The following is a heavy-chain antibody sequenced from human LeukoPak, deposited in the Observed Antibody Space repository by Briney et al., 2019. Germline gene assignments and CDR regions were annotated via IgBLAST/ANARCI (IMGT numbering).Heavy chain of an antibody. Sequence: GGSLRLSCAAPGFSVNNLYMSWVRQAPGKGLEWVSVIYSGDRTYYGDSVKGRFTISRDTSKNTVYLQMNSLRPEETAVYYCARDGEYSYGYGFDYWGQGTLVTVSS. D-gene: IGHD5-18*01. CDR3: ARDGEYSYGYGFDY. J-gene: IGHJ4*02. CDR1: GFSVNNLY. CDR2: IYSGDRT. V-gene: IGHV3-66*01.